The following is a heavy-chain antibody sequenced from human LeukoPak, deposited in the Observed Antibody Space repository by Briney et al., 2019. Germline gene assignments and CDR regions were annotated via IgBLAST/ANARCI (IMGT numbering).Heavy chain of an antibody. CDR2: IYSGGST. Sequence: GGSLRLSCAASGFTVSSNYMSWVRQAPGKGLEWVSVIYSGGSTYYADSVKGRFTISRDNSKNTVYLQMNSLRAEDTAVYYCARGVPLTTGYAFDIWGQGTMVTVSS. CDR3: ARGVPLTTGYAFDI. D-gene: IGHD3-9*01. V-gene: IGHV3-66*01. J-gene: IGHJ3*02. CDR1: GFTVSSNY.